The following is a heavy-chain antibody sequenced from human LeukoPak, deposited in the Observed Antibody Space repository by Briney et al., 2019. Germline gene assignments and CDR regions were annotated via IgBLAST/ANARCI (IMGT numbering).Heavy chain of an antibody. CDR3: AREAPAWAAAGIYY. Sequence: PSQTLSLTCTVSGGSISSGDYYWSWIRQPPGKGLEWIGYIYYSGSTYYNPSLKSRVTISVDTSKNQFSLKLSSVTAADTAVYYCAREAPAWAAAGIYYWGQGTLVSVCS. CDR1: GGSISSGDYY. J-gene: IGHJ4*02. V-gene: IGHV4-30-4*01. CDR2: IYYSGST. D-gene: IGHD6-13*01.